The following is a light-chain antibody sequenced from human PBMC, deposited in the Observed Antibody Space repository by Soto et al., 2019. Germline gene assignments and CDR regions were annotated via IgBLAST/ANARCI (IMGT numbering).Light chain of an antibody. V-gene: IGKV1-39*01. Sequence: DIQMTQSPSSLSASVGDRVTITCRASQSISSYLNWYQQKPGKAPKLLIYAASSLQSGVPSRFSGSGSGTDFTLPSSSLQPEDFATYYCQQSYSTPPLFGQGTKLEIK. CDR2: AAS. CDR1: QSISSY. J-gene: IGKJ2*01. CDR3: QQSYSTPPL.